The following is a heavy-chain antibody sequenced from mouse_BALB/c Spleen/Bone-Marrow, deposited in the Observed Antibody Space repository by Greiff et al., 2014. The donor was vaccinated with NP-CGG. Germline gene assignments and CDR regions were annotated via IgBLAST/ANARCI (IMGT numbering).Heavy chain of an antibody. Sequence: VQLQQSGAELVRPGSSVKISCKASGYPFSSYWMSWVKQRPGQGLEWIGQIYPGDGETNYNGKFKGNATLTAVKSSSTAYMQLISLTSEDSAVYFCARKYGDYWGQGTTLTVSS. V-gene: IGHV1-80*01. D-gene: IGHD2-10*02. CDR2: IYPGDGET. J-gene: IGHJ2*01. CDR3: ARKYGDY. CDR1: GYPFSSYW.